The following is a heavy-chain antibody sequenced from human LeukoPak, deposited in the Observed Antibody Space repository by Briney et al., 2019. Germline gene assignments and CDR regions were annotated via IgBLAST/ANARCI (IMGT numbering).Heavy chain of an antibody. J-gene: IGHJ4*02. CDR3: AKVRDYGDYLYYFDY. V-gene: IGHV3-23*01. D-gene: IGHD4-17*01. CDR2: ISGSGGST. CDR1: GFTFSSYS. Sequence: GGSLRLSCAASGFTFSSYSMNWVRQAPGKGLEWVSAISGSGGSTYYADSVKGRFTISRDNSKNTLYLQMNSLRAEDTAVYYCAKVRDYGDYLYYFDYWGQGTLVTVSS.